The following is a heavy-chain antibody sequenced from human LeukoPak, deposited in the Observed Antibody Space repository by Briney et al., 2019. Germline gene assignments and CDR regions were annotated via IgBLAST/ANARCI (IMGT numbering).Heavy chain of an antibody. CDR1: GYTFTSYD. Sequence: ASVKVSCKASGYTFTSYDINWVRQATGQGLEWMGWMNPNSGNTGYAQKFQGRVTMTRNTSISTAYMELSSLRSEDTAVYYCARGRYSSSWSASPDFDYWAREPWSPSPQ. V-gene: IGHV1-8*01. D-gene: IGHD6-13*01. CDR3: ARGRYSSSWSASPDFDY. CDR2: MNPNSGNT. J-gene: IGHJ4*02.